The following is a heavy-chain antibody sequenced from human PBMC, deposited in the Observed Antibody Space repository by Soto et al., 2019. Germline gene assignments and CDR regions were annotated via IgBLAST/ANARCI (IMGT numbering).Heavy chain of an antibody. V-gene: IGHV4-61*03. CDR2: IYNGQYR. D-gene: IGHD6-6*01. Sequence: ETLSLTCTVSGGCVNDDNYYWSWIRQPRGKGLEWIACIYNGQYRKYNPSLKSRVTISADPSKNNFSLRLNSVSAADTAVYYCSRDGIPNSSSPFVIGHWGRGTLVTVSSGKHSPASVVDSALDYWGQGTPVTVSS. CDR1: GGCVNDDNYY. J-gene: IGHJ4*02. CDR3: SRDGIPNSSSPFVIGHWGRGTLVTVSSGKHSPASVVDSALDY.